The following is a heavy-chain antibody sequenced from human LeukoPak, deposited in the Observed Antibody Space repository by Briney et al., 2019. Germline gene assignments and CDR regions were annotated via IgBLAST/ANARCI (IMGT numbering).Heavy chain of an antibody. CDR3: ASGVVVTAIPRKNGGYYYMDV. CDR1: GGTFSSYA. V-gene: IGHV1-69*05. Sequence: ASVKVSCKASGGTFSSYAIGWVRQAPGQGLEWMGGIIPIFGTANYAQKFQGRVTITTDESTSTAYMELSSLRSEDTAVYYCASGVVVTAIPRKNGGYYYMDVWGKGTTVTVSS. CDR2: IIPIFGTA. D-gene: IGHD2-21*02. J-gene: IGHJ6*03.